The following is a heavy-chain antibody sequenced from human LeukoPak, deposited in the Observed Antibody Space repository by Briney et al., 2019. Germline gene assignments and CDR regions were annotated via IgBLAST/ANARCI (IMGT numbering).Heavy chain of an antibody. CDR3: ATTSYYYDSSGSFDY. D-gene: IGHD3-22*01. CDR1: GGSFSGYY. J-gene: IGHJ4*02. CDR2: INHSGST. Sequence: PSETLSLTCAVYGGSFSGYYWSWIRQPPGKGLEWIGEINHSGSTNYNPSLKSRVTISVDTSKNQFSLKLSSVTAADTAVYYCATTSYYYDSSGSFDYWGQGTLVTVSS. V-gene: IGHV4-34*01.